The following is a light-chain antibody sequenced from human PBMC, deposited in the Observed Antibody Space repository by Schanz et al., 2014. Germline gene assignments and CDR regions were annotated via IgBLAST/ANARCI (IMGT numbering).Light chain of an antibody. CDR3: QQYNNWRGT. V-gene: IGKV3-15*01. Sequence: EIVLTQSPGTLSLSPGERATLSCRASQTVNGNYIAWYQEKPGQAPRLLIYGASTRATGIPARFSGSGSGTEFTLTISSLQSEDFAVYYCQQYNNWRGTFGQGTKVEIK. CDR1: QTVNGN. CDR2: GAS. J-gene: IGKJ1*01.